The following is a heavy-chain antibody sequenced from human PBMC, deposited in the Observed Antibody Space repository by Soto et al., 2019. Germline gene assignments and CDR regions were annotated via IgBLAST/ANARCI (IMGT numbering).Heavy chain of an antibody. Sequence: QVQMVQSGAEVKKPGASVKVSCKASGYTFTSYGISWVRQAPGQGLEWMGWIRAYNGNTNYAQKLQGRDTMTTDTSTSTAYMELRSLRSDDTAVYYCARGFPSQDYDYMPNAFDIWGQGTMVTVSS. D-gene: IGHD3-16*01. CDR2: IRAYNGNT. J-gene: IGHJ3*02. CDR1: GYTFTSYG. CDR3: ARGFPSQDYDYMPNAFDI. V-gene: IGHV1-18*01.